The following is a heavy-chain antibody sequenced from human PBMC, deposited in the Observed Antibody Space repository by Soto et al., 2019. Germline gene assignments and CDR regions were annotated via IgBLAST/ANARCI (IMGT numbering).Heavy chain of an antibody. D-gene: IGHD6-19*01. V-gene: IGHV3-30-3*01. CDR3: AREYSSGWDHYYYYGMDV. CDR1: GFTFSSYA. J-gene: IGHJ6*02. CDR2: ISYDGSNK. Sequence: GGSLRLSCAASGFTFSSYAMHWVRQAPGKGLEWVAVISYDGSNKYYADSVKGRFTISRDNSKNTLYLQMNSLRAEDTAVYYCAREYSSGWDHYYYYGMDVWGQGPTVTVS.